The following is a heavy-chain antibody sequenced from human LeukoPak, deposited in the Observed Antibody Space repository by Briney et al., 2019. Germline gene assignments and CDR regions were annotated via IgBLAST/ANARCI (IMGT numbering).Heavy chain of an antibody. D-gene: IGHD6-19*01. Sequence: GGSLRLSCAASGFTFSSYEMNWVRQAPGKGLEWVSYISSSGSTIYYADSVKGRFTISRDNAKNSLYLQMDSLRAEDTAVYYCAREGKAVAGFDYWGQGTLVTVSS. V-gene: IGHV3-48*03. J-gene: IGHJ4*02. CDR2: ISSSGSTI. CDR1: GFTFSSYE. CDR3: AREGKAVAGFDY.